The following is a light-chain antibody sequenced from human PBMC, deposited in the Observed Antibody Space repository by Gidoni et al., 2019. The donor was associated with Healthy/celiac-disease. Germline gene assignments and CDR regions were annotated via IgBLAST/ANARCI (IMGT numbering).Light chain of an antibody. Sequence: QSALTQPPSVSGSPGQSVTISCTGTSSDVGSYNRVSWYQQPPGTAPKLMIYEVSNRPSGVPDRFSGSKSGNTASLTISGLQAEDEADYYCSLYTSSSTLGYVFGTGTKVTDL. V-gene: IGLV2-18*01. CDR2: EVS. CDR3: SLYTSSSTLGYV. CDR1: SSDVGSYNR. J-gene: IGLJ1*01.